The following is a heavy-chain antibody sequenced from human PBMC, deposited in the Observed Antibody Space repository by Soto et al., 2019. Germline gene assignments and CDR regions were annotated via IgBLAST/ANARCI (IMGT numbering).Heavy chain of an antibody. D-gene: IGHD3-10*01. CDR2: INPSGGRT. CDR3: ARVGENYGSGTFSPPLRYYFNS. V-gene: IGHV1-46*01. CDR1: GYTFTTHY. J-gene: IGHJ4*02. Sequence: QVQLVQSGAEVKKPGASVTVSCKASGYTFTTHYMHWVRQAPGQGLEWMGIINPSGGRTTYALKFQGRVSLTSDTSTNTVYMELSSLRSEDTAVYYCARVGENYGSGTFSPPLRYYFNSWGQGTLVTVSS.